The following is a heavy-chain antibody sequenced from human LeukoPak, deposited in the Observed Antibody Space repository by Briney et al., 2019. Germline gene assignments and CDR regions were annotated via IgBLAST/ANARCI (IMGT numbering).Heavy chain of an antibody. J-gene: IGHJ3*01. CDR3: ARPYYVNAFDV. V-gene: IGHV4-4*02. Sequence: SETLSLTCEVLGGSISSYHWWSWVRQSPGTGLEWIGEVYHSGSTNYNPSLESRVTISVDKSQNQFSLTLTSVTAADTAVYYCARPYYVNAFDVWGQGTMVTVSS. D-gene: IGHD3-10*02. CDR1: GGSISSYHW. CDR2: VYHSGST.